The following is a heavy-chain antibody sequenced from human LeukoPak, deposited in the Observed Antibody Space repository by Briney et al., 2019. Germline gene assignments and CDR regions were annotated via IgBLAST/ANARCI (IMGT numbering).Heavy chain of an antibody. D-gene: IGHD2-2*01. CDR1: GFTFSSYS. CDR3: ARASRYCSSTSCYYGY. V-gene: IGHV3-21*01. Sequence: GGSLRLSCAASGFTFSSYSMTWVRQAPGKGLEWVSSISSSSSYIYYADSVKGRFTISRDNAKNSLYLQMNSLRAEDTAVYYCARASRYCSSTSCYYGYWGQGTLVTVSS. CDR2: ISSSSSYI. J-gene: IGHJ4*02.